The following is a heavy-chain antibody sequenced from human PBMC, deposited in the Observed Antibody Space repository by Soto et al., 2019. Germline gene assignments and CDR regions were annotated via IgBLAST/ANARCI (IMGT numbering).Heavy chain of an antibody. V-gene: IGHV3-21*01. CDR1: GFVFSNYA. CDR3: ARVESGSLDY. CDR2: ISGRGGDT. J-gene: IGHJ4*02. Sequence: GGSLRLSCAASGFVFSNYAMNWVRQAPGKGLEWVSSISGRGGDTYYADSVKGRFTISRDNAKNSLYLQMNSLRAEDTAVYYCARVESGSLDYWGQGTLVTVSS. D-gene: IGHD3-3*01.